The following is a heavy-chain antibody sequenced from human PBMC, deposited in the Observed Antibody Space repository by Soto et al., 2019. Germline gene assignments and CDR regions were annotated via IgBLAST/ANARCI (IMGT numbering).Heavy chain of an antibody. Sequence: QVQLVQSGAEVKKPGSWVKVSCKVSGGTFGSYVISWVQQAPGQGLEWMGGIIPIFGTANYARKFQGRVTITADKSTSTGYMELSSLRSEDTAVYYCARCRQIRMLLCRDAFDIWGQGTMVTVSS. CDR1: GGTFGSYV. CDR2: IIPIFGTA. D-gene: IGHD3-10*02. CDR3: ARCRQIRMLLCRDAFDI. V-gene: IGHV1-69*06. J-gene: IGHJ3*02.